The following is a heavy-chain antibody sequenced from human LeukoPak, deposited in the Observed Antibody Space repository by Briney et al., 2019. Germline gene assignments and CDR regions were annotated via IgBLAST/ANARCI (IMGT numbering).Heavy chain of an antibody. J-gene: IGHJ1*01. D-gene: IGHD2-15*01. CDR3: ARDLVPYCSGGSCYPTYFQH. CDR1: GFTFSSYV. CDR2: ISGSGRNT. V-gene: IGHV3-21*01. Sequence: GGSLRLSCAASGFTFSSYVMSWVRQAPGKGLEWVSTISGSGRNTYYADSVKGRFTISRDNAKNSLYLQMNSLRAEDTAVYYCARDLVPYCSGGSCYPTYFQHWGQGTLVTVSS.